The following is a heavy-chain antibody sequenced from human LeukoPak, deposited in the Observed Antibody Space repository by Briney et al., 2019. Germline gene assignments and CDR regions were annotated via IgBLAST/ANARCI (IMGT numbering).Heavy chain of an antibody. V-gene: IGHV1-46*01. CDR3: ARVKRPTLSPAVVVLYYMDV. CDR1: GYTFTSYY. J-gene: IGHJ6*03. Sequence: ASVKVSCKASGYTFTSYYMHWVRQAPGQGLEWMGIISPSGGSTSYAQKFQGRVTMTRDTSTSTVYMELSSLRSEDTAVYYCARVKRPTLSPAVVVLYYMDVWCKGTTVTVSS. D-gene: IGHD2-15*01. CDR2: ISPSGGST.